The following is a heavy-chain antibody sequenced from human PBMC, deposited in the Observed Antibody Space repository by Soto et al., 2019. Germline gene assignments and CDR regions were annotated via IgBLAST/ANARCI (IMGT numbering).Heavy chain of an antibody. CDR2: IKQDGSEK. CDR3: ARGCSGGSCYSIWFDY. J-gene: IGHJ4*02. Sequence: EGQLVESGGGLVQPGGSLRLSCAASGFTFSSYWMTWVRQAPGTGLEWVANIKQDGSEKYYVDSVKGRFTISRDNAKNSLYLQMNSLRAEDTAVYYCARGCSGGSCYSIWFDYWGQGTLVTVSS. V-gene: IGHV3-7*03. CDR1: GFTFSSYW. D-gene: IGHD2-15*01.